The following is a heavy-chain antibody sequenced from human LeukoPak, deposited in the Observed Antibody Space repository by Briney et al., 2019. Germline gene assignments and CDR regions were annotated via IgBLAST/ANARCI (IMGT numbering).Heavy chain of an antibody. J-gene: IGHJ4*02. CDR2: ISGSGGST. Sequence: GGSLRLSCAASGFTFSSYAMSWVRQAPGKGLEWVSAISGSGGSTYYADSVKGRFTISRDNSKNTLYLQMNSLRAEDTAVYYCAKDGERSGWSPDYFDYWGQGTLVTVSS. V-gene: IGHV3-23*01. CDR3: AKDGERSGWSPDYFDY. D-gene: IGHD6-19*01. CDR1: GFTFSSYA.